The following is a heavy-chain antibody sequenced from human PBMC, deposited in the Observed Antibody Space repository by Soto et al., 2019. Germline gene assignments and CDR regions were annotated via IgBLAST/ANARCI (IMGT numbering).Heavy chain of an antibody. V-gene: IGHV4-30-4*01. J-gene: IGHJ5*02. CDR1: GGSISSGDYY. Sequence: SETLSLTCTVSGGSISSGDYYWSWIRQPPGKGLEWIGYIYYSGSTYYNPSLKSRVTISVDTSKNQFSLKLSSVTAADTAVYYCARGRDDILTGYSWFDPWGQGTLVTAPQ. CDR2: IYYSGST. CDR3: ARGRDDILTGYSWFDP. D-gene: IGHD3-9*01.